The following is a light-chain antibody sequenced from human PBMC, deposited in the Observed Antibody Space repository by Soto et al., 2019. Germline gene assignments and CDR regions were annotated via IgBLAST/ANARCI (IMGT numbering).Light chain of an antibody. Sequence: QSALTQPASVSGSPGQSITISCTGTSSDVGGYNYVSWYQQHPGKAPKLMIYEVSNRPSGVSNRFSGSKSGNTASLTISGLQAEDDADYYCSSYTSSSTRYAFGTGTKVTVL. CDR1: SSDVGGYNY. CDR3: SSYTSSSTRYA. V-gene: IGLV2-14*01. CDR2: EVS. J-gene: IGLJ1*01.